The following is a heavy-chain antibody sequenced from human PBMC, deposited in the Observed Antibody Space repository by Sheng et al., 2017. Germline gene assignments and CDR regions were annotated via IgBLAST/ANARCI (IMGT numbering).Heavy chain of an antibody. J-gene: IGHJ5*02. CDR1: GYSISSGYY. V-gene: IGHV4-38-2*02. CDR3: AREFVEDIVVVPAAGEGRNWFDP. CDR2: IYHSGST. Sequence: QVQLQESGPGLVKPSETLSLTCAVSGYSISSGYYWGWIRQPPGKGLEWIGSIYHSGSTYYNPSLKSRVTISVDTSKNQFSLKLSSVTAADTAVYYCAREFVEDIVVVPAAGEGRNWFDPGAREPWSPSP. D-gene: IGHD2-2*01.